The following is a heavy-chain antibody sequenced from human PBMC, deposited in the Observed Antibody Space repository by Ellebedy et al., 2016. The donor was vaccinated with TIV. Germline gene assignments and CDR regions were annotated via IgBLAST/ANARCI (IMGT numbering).Heavy chain of an antibody. CDR2: ISGSGGST. CDR3: ARDEGSGSHYYYYYGMDV. V-gene: IGHV3-23*01. D-gene: IGHD3-10*01. CDR1: GFTFSSYA. Sequence: GESLKISCAASGFTFSSYAMSWVRQAPGKGLEWVSAISGSGGSTYYADSVKGRFTISRDNSKNTLYLQMNSLRAEDTAVYYCARDEGSGSHYYYYYGMDVWGQGTTVTVSS. J-gene: IGHJ6*02.